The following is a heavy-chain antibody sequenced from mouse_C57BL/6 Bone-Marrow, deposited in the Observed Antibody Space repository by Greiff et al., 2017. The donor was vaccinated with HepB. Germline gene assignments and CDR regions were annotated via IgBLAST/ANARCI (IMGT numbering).Heavy chain of an antibody. CDR3: ARRYYYGSSSYYFDY. CDR2: ISGGGGNT. V-gene: IGHV5-9*01. CDR1: GFTFSSYT. D-gene: IGHD1-1*01. Sequence: EVQLVESGGGLVKPGGSLKLSCAASGFTFSSYTMSWVRQTPEKRLEWVATISGGGGNTYYPDSVKGRFTISRDNAKNTLYLQMSSLRSEDTALYYCARRYYYGSSSYYFDYWGQGTTLTVSS. J-gene: IGHJ2*01.